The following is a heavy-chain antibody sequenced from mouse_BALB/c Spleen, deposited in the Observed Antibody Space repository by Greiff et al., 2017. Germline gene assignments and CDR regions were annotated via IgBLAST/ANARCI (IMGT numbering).Heavy chain of an antibody. D-gene: IGHD2-4*01. CDR3: ARHYYDYDGFDY. CDR2: ISNGGGNT. V-gene: IGHV5-12-2*01. J-gene: IGHJ2*01. CDR1: GFTFSSYT. Sequence: EVQRVESGGGLVKPGGSLKLSCAASGFTFSSYTMSWVRQTPEKRLEWVAYISNGGGNTYYPDTVKGRFTISRDNAKNTLYLQMSSLKSEDTAMYYCARHYYDYDGFDYWGQGTTLTVSS.